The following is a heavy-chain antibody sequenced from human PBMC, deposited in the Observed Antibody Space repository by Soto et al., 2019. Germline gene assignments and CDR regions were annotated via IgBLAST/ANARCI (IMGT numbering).Heavy chain of an antibody. D-gene: IGHD2-15*01. CDR1: GFTFSNAW. Sequence: GGSLRLSCAASGFTFSNAWMSWVRQAPGKGLEWVGRIKSKTDGGTKDYAAPVKGRFTISKDDSKNTLYLQMNSLKTEDTAVYYCTTDNDIVVVVAATRLDYWGQGTLVTVSS. CDR3: TTDNDIVVVVAATRLDY. J-gene: IGHJ4*02. CDR2: IKSKTDGGTK. V-gene: IGHV3-15*01.